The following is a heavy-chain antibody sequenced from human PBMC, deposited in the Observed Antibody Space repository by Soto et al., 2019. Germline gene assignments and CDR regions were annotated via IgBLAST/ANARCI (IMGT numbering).Heavy chain of an antibody. CDR1: GYSFTSYG. Sequence: QVQLVQSVTEVKKPGASVQVSCKASGYSFTSYGINWMRQAPGQGLEWMGWISTYNGDTNYAQKFQGRVTMTTDTSTTTAYMDLRRLTSDDTAVYFCARGDSTGSPRGWFDPWGQGTVVTVSS. D-gene: IGHD6-19*01. CDR2: ISTYNGDT. V-gene: IGHV1-18*04. CDR3: ARGDSTGSPRGWFDP. J-gene: IGHJ5*02.